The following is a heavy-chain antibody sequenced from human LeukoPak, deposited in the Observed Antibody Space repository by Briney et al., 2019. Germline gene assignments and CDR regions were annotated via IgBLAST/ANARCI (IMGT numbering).Heavy chain of an antibody. D-gene: IGHD2-15*01. CDR3: ARRTLPGGTSTYDY. J-gene: IGHJ4*02. V-gene: IGHV4-39*01. Sequence: SETLSLTCTVSGGSISSSSYYWGWIRQPPGMGLEWIGTIYYSGSTYYNPSLKSRVTISVDTSKNQFSLNLSSVTAADTAVYYCARRTLPGGTSTYDYWGQGTRVTVSS. CDR1: GGSISSSSYY. CDR2: IYYSGST.